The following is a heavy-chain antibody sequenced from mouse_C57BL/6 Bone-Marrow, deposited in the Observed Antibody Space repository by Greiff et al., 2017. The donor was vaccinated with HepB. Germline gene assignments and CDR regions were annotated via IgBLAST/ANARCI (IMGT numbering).Heavy chain of an antibody. CDR3: ARSFFDY. CDR1: GYTFTSFD. CDR2: IYPRDGST. J-gene: IGHJ2*01. Sequence: VHLVESGPELVKPGASVKLSCKASGYTFTSFDINWVKQRPGQGLEWIGWIYPRDGSTKYNEKFKGKATLTVDTSSSTAYMELHSLTSEDSAVYFCARSFFDYWGQGTTLTVSS. V-gene: IGHV1-85*01.